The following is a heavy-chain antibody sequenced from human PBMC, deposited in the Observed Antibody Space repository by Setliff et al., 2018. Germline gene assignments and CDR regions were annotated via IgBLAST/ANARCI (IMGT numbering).Heavy chain of an antibody. Sequence: LSLTCAASGFTFSSHSMNWVRQAPGKGLEWISYISSTSGTIYYADSVTGRFTISRDNAKNSLYLQMNNLRAEDTALYYCVRAFWTYSDHASLACFDYWGQGALVTVSS. V-gene: IGHV3-48*01. J-gene: IGHJ4*02. D-gene: IGHD5-12*01. CDR2: ISSTSGTI. CDR3: VRAFWTYSDHASLACFDY. CDR1: GFTFSSHS.